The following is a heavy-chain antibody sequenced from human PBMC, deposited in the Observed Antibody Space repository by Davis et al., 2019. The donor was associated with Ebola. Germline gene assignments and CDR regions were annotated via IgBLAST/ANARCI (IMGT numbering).Heavy chain of an antibody. Sequence: MPSETLSPTCTVPAGSISSYYWSWIRQPPGKGLEWNGYTHYSGSTKYNPSPKSRVAISVDTSKNQFSLKLSSVTTADTAVYYCASTRVYYDYTNFGMDVWGQGTTVTVSS. V-gene: IGHV4-59*01. D-gene: IGHD3-16*01. J-gene: IGHJ6*02. CDR1: AGSISSYY. CDR2: THYSGST. CDR3: ASTRVYYDYTNFGMDV.